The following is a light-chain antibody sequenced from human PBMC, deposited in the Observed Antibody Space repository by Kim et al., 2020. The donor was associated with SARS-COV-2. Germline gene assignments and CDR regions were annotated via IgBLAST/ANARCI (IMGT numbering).Light chain of an antibody. CDR1: QPIGNW. CDR2: AAS. J-gene: IGKJ4*01. Sequence: DIQMTQSPSSVSASIGDRVTVTCRATQPIGNWLAWYQQKPGKAPKLLIFAASSLHKEVQSRFSGSGSETDFTLTISSLQPEDSATYYCQQAYTFPLTFGGGTKLEIK. V-gene: IGKV1-12*01. CDR3: QQAYTFPLT.